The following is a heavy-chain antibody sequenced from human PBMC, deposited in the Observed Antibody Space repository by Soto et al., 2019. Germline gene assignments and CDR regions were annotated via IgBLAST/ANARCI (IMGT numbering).Heavy chain of an antibody. Sequence: GESLKISCKGSGYSFTKYWIIWVRQVPAKGLEWMGRIDTSYSYSHYSPSFQGHVTISVDKSISTGYLQWSSLKASDTAMYYCARYCSSSSCSQLYGMDVWGQGTTVTVS. CDR2: IDTSYSYS. CDR3: ARYCSSSSCSQLYGMDV. V-gene: IGHV5-10-1*01. D-gene: IGHD2-15*01. J-gene: IGHJ6*02. CDR1: GYSFTKYW.